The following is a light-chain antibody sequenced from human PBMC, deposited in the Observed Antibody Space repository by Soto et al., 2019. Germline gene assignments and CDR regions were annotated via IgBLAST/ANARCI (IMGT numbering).Light chain of an antibody. J-gene: IGLJ3*02. CDR3: LLSSGDADWV. CDR2: ETS. CDR1: TGSVASDQH. V-gene: IGLV7-46*01. Sequence: QAVVTQEPSLTVSPGGTVTLTCASSTGSVASDQHPYWVQQKPGQAPRTLIFETSNRHSWTPARFSGSLLGGKAALSLSGAQPEDEDDYYCLLSSGDADWVFGGGTKVTVL.